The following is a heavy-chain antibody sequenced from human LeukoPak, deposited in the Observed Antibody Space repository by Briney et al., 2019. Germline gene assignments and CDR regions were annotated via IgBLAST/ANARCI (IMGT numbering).Heavy chain of an antibody. CDR2: ITSSGSV. D-gene: IGHD5-18*01. V-gene: IGHV3-11*01. J-gene: IGHJ4*02. CDR1: GFNLNDYY. CDR3: TRDQDAGYALGH. Sequence: GGSLRLSCAASGFNLNDYYMSWIRQAPGKGLEWISYITSSGSVYYSDSVKGRFTISRDAASESLYLQMNRLAVEDTAVYFCTRDQDAGYALGHWGQGTLVIVSS.